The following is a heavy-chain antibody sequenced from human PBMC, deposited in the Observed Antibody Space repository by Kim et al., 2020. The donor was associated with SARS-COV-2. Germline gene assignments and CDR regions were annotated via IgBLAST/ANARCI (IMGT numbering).Heavy chain of an antibody. V-gene: IGHV1-3*01. J-gene: IGHJ6*02. CDR2: FNAGNGIT. Sequence: ASVKVSCKTPEYSFTSYGLHWVRQAPGQSLEWMGWFNAGNGITKYSPKFQGRVTITRDTSANTVFMELSSLRSEDTAVYYCAKWLDQRNGLDVWGLGTTVTVSS. CDR1: EYSFTSYG. D-gene: IGHD6-19*01. CDR3: AKWLDQRNGLDV.